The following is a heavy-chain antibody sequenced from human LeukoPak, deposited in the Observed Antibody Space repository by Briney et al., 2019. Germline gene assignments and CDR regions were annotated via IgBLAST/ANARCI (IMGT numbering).Heavy chain of an antibody. CDR3: ARGRYCSGGSCYFGAFDI. J-gene: IGHJ3*02. CDR2: IGTAGDT. Sequence: GGSLRLSCAASGFTFSSYDMHWVRQATGKGLEWVSAIGTAGDTYYPGSVKGRFTISRENAKNSLYLQMNSLRAGDTAVYYCARGRYCSGGSCYFGAFDIWGQGTMVTVSS. CDR1: GFTFSSYD. V-gene: IGHV3-13*01. D-gene: IGHD2-15*01.